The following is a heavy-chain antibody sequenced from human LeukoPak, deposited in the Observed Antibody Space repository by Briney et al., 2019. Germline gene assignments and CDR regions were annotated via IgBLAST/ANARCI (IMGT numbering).Heavy chain of an antibody. J-gene: IGHJ3*02. Sequence: SQILSLTCAISGDSVSSETAAWNWIRQSPSRGLEWLGRTYYRAKWYFDYAESLKSRITINPDTSKNQFSLQLNSITPEDTALYYCARDRDLGDGDAFDIWGQGTMVTVSS. CDR1: GDSVSSETAA. V-gene: IGHV6-1*01. D-gene: IGHD5-24*01. CDR3: ARDRDLGDGDAFDI. CDR2: TYYRAKWYF.